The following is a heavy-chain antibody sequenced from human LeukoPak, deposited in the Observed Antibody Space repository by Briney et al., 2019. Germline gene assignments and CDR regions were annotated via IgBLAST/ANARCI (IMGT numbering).Heavy chain of an antibody. J-gene: IGHJ4*02. CDR2: INHSGST. V-gene: IGHV4-34*01. D-gene: IGHD2-2*01. CDR1: GGSFSGYY. Sequence: SETLSLTCAVYGGSFSGYYWSWIRQPPGKGLEWIGEINHSGSTNYNPSLKSRVTISVDTSKNQFSLKLSSVTAADTAVYYCARGVKPAAIGIWGQGTLVTVSS. CDR3: ARGVKPAAIGI.